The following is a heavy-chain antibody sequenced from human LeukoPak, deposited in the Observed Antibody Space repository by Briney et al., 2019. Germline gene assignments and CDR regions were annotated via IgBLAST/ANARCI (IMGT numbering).Heavy chain of an antibody. CDR1: GGSITGSHYY. CDR3: ARRRDGYNYEFDP. Sequence: SETLSLTCTVSGGSITGSHYYWGWIRQPPGKGLQWIGSVYYSGSTYYSPSLKSRVTISVDTSKNQFSLKLSSVTAADTAVYYCARRRDGYNYEFDPWGQGTLVTVSS. CDR2: VYYSGST. J-gene: IGHJ5*02. V-gene: IGHV4-39*07. D-gene: IGHD5-24*01.